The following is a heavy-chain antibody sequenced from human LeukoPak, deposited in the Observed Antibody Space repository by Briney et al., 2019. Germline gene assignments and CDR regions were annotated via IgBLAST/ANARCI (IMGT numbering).Heavy chain of an antibody. V-gene: IGHV3-23*01. CDR3: ARDRMGAILYFDY. D-gene: IGHD1-26*01. J-gene: IGHJ4*02. Sequence: GGSLRLSCAASGFIFSNYGMSWVRQAPGKGLEWVSAIRGNAGTTYYADSVKGRFTIFRDNSKNMLYLQMNSLRVEDTAVYYCARDRMGAILYFDYWGQGTLVTVSS. CDR2: IRGNAGTT. CDR1: GFIFSNYG.